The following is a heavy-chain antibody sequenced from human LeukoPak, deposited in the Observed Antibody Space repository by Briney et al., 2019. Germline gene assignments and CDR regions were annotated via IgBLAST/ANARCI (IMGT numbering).Heavy chain of an antibody. CDR2: INHSGST. CDR1: GGSFSGYY. D-gene: IGHD3-10*01. Sequence: SETLSLTCAVYGGSFSGYYWSWIRQPPGKGLEWIGEINHSGSTNYNPSLKSRLTISVDTSRNQFSLRLSSVTAADTAVYFCARPFSGSGGSTAFDIWGHGTMVTVSS. CDR3: ARPFSGSGGSTAFDI. V-gene: IGHV4-34*01. J-gene: IGHJ3*02.